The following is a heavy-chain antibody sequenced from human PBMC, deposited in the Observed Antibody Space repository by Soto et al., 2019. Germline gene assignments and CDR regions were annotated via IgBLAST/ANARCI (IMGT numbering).Heavy chain of an antibody. CDR1: GGSITTYQ. Sequence: SETLSLTCTVSGGSITTYQWSWIRQPPGQGLEWIAGYSRFTNYNPSLESRATISVVRSNNQFFLTFRSVTAVDAAVYYCARDYGDYSFFFDYWGQGALVTVS. J-gene: IGHJ4*02. CDR2: GYSRFT. CDR3: ARDYGDYSFFFDY. V-gene: IGHV4-59*01. D-gene: IGHD4-17*01.